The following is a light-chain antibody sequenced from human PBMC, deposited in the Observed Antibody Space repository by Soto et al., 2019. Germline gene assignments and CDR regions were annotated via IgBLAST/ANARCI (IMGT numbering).Light chain of an antibody. J-gene: IGKJ5*01. CDR1: QGISTT. Sequence: AIQLTQSPSSLSASVGDRITITCRAGQGISTTLAWYQQKPGKAPKLLIYDASSFQSGVPSRFSGSGSGTDFSLTISSLQPEDFATYYCQQFNSYPITFGQGTRLEIK. V-gene: IGKV1-13*02. CDR3: QQFNSYPIT. CDR2: DAS.